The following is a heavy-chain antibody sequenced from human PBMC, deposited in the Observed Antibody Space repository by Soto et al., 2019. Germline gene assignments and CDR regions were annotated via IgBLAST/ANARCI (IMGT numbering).Heavy chain of an antibody. V-gene: IGHV4-39*01. J-gene: IGHJ4*02. CDR2: INHSGKT. CDR3: AFGATRITLWHFEF. Sequence: PSETLSLTCAVSGGSISSNSYYWGWIRQPSGKGREWIGGINHSGKTNYNPSLQSRVTISVDTSKNQFSLSLGSVTAADTAMYYCAFGATRITLWHFEFWCQGILVTVSS. D-gene: IGHD2-21*01. CDR1: GGSISSNSYY.